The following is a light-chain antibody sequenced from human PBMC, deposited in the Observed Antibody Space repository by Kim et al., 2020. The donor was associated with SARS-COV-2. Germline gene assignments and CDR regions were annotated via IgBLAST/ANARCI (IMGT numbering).Light chain of an antibody. CDR3: QAWDISTV. CDR1: KLGDKY. CDR2: RDT. J-gene: IGLJ3*02. V-gene: IGLV3-1*01. Sequence: VSVSPGQTASITCSGEKLGDKYACWYQQKPGQSPVLVIYRDTERPSGIPERFSGSNSGNTATLTISGTQPMDEADYYCQAWDISTVFGGGTQLTVL.